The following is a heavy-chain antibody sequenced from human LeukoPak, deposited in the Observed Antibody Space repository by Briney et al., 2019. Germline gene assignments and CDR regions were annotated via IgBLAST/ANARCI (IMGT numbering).Heavy chain of an antibody. CDR1: GFTFSSYG. V-gene: IGHV3-48*04. CDR2: ISSSGSTI. Sequence: GGSLRLSCAASGFTFSSYGMHWVRQAPGKGLEWVSYISSSGSTIYYADSVKGRFTISRDNAKNSLYLQMNSLRAEDTAVYYCARDGIAVAGTADYWGQGTLVTVSS. CDR3: ARDGIAVAGTADY. J-gene: IGHJ4*02. D-gene: IGHD6-19*01.